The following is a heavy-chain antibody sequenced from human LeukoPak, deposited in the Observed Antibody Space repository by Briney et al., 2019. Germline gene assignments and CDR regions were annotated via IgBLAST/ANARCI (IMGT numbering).Heavy chain of an antibody. CDR3: ASTTGTTSPFDY. J-gene: IGHJ4*02. V-gene: IGHV1-69*13. CDR2: IIPIFGTA. Sequence: ASVKVSCKASGGTFSSYAISWVRQAPGQGLEWMGGIIPIFGTANYAQKFQGRVMITADESTSTAYMELSRLRSDDTAVYYCASTTGTTSPFDYWGQGTLVTVSS. CDR1: GGTFSSYA. D-gene: IGHD1-1*01.